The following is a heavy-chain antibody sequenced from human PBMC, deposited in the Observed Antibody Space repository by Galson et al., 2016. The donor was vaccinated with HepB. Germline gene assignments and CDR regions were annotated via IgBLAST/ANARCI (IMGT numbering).Heavy chain of an antibody. Sequence: LVKPTQTLTLTCIFSGFSLSTDDMCVSWIRQPPGKGLEWIGYISYTGTTKYNPSLKSRLTISIDAPRRQFSLRLSSVTAADTAVYYCARETVHIHDILTGPRYFDYWGRGTLVTVSS. CDR1: GFSLSTDDMC. D-gene: IGHD3-9*01. V-gene: IGHV4-61*08. CDR2: ISYTGTT. CDR3: ARETVHIHDILTGPRYFDY. J-gene: IGHJ4*02.